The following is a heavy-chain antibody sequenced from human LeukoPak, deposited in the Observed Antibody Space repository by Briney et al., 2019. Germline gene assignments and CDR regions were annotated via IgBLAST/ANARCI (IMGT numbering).Heavy chain of an antibody. V-gene: IGHV4-39*01. CDR2: IYYSGST. D-gene: IGHD1-26*01. CDR3: LLTVGATTPGY. CDR1: GGSISSSSYY. Sequence: SETLSLTCTVSGGSISSSSYYWGWIRQPPGKGLEWIGSIYYSGSTYYNPSLKSRVTISVDTSKNQFSLKLSSVTAADTAVYYCLLTVGATTPGYWGQGTLVTVSS. J-gene: IGHJ4*02.